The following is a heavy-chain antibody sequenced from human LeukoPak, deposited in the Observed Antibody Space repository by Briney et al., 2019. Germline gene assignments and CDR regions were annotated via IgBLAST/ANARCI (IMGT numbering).Heavy chain of an antibody. CDR1: GFTFSSSG. D-gene: IGHD5-24*01. CDR2: IWYDGSNK. J-gene: IGHJ4*02. Sequence: PGGSLRLSCAASGFTFSSSGMHWVRQAPGKGLEWVAVIWYDGSNKYYADSVKGRFTISRDNSKNTLYLQMNSLRAEDTAVYYCARDHSRDGDLDYWGQGTLVTVSS. V-gene: IGHV3-33*01. CDR3: ARDHSRDGDLDY.